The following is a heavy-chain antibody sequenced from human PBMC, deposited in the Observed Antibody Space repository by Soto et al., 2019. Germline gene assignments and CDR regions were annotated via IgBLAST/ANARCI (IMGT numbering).Heavy chain of an antibody. J-gene: IGHJ4*02. Sequence: QVQLVQSGAEVKTPGASVTVSCKTSGYAFTDSFIHWLRQAPGHGLEWMGMINPFGGRVTYAQTFQGRVTMTKDTSANTVYLELNSLVPEQTGVYYCARARIGTLNVFDYWGQGTLVSVSS. V-gene: IGHV1-46*01. CDR2: INPFGGRV. CDR3: ARARIGTLNVFDY. CDR1: GYAFTDSF. D-gene: IGHD1-1*01.